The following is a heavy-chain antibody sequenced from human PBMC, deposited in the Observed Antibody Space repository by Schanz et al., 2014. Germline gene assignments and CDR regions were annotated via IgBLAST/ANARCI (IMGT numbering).Heavy chain of an antibody. J-gene: IGHJ5*02. V-gene: IGHV1-69*08. Sequence: QVHLVQSGAEVKKPGSSVKVSCKASGGTFSSDTFSWVRQAPGQGLEWMGRIVPIAGITNYAQRFQGRVTTTAGKASNTACMELSSLTSEDTAVYYCAREVGLYDRGWFDPWGQGTLVTVSS. D-gene: IGHD3-22*01. CDR2: IVPIAGIT. CDR3: AREVGLYDRGWFDP. CDR1: GGTFSSDT.